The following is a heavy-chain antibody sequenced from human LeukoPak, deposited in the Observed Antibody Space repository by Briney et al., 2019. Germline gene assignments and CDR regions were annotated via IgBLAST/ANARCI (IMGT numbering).Heavy chain of an antibody. D-gene: IGHD1-26*01. CDR2: ISSSSSYI. Sequence: GGSLRRSCAASGFTFSSYSMNWVRQAPGKGLEWVSSISSSSSYIYYADSVKGRFTISRDNAKNSLYLQMNSLRAEDTAVYYCARDSVGAIDYWGQGTLVTVSS. CDR1: GFTFSSYS. J-gene: IGHJ4*02. CDR3: ARDSVGAIDY. V-gene: IGHV3-21*01.